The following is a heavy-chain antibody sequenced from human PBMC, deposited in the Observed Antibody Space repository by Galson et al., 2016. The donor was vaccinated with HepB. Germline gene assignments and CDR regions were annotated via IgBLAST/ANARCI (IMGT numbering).Heavy chain of an antibody. J-gene: IGHJ4*02. V-gene: IGHV3-23*01. CDR2: IIRSGDAT. D-gene: IGHD3-16*01. CDR3: GKHGGFDY. CDR1: GFSFSNSG. Sequence: SLRLSCAASGFSFSNSGMRWVRQAPGRGLEWVSGIIRSGDATHYADFVKGRFTISRDNSKNTLYLYMNNLTAGDTAIYYCGKHGGFDYWGQGALVTVSS.